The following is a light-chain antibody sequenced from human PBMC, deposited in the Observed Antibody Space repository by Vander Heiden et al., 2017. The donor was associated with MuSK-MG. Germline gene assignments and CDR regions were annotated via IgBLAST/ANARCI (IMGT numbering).Light chain of an antibody. CDR3: CSYAGSYTSNYV. CDR2: DVS. V-gene: IGLV2-11*01. CDR1: SRYVGGYNY. J-gene: IGLJ1*01. Sequence: QSALTQPRSVSGSPGQSVTISCTGTSRYVGGYNYVAWYQQHPGKAPKLMINDVSKRPSGVPDRFSGSKSGNTASLTISGLQAEDEADYYCCSYAGSYTSNYVFGTGTKVTFL.